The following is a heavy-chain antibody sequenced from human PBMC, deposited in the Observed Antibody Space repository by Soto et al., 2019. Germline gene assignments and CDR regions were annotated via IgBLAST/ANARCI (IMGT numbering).Heavy chain of an antibody. CDR1: GYTFTSYG. CDR3: APVGYCSRGRRSPRLSY. D-gene: IGHD2-15*01. CDR2: VSAYNGNT. J-gene: IGHJ4*02. Sequence: ASVKVSCKASGYTFTSYGISWVRQAPGQGREWMGWVSAYNGNTNYAQKLQGRVTMTTDTSTSTAYMELRSLRSDDTAVYFWAPVGYCSRGRRSPRLSYSGQGTLVTVS. V-gene: IGHV1-18*01.